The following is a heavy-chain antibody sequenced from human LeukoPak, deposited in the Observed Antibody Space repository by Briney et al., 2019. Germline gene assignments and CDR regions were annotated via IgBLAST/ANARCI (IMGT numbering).Heavy chain of an antibody. CDR1: GGTFSSYA. CDR2: IIPIFGTA. D-gene: IGHD6-13*01. CDR3: ARAPAGTLDF. V-gene: IGHV1-69*01. Sequence: GASVKVSCKASGGTFSSYAISWVRQAPGQGLEWMGGIIPIFGTADYAQKFQGRVTITADESTSTAYMELSSLRSEDTAVYYCARAPAGTLDFWGQGTLVTVSS. J-gene: IGHJ4*02.